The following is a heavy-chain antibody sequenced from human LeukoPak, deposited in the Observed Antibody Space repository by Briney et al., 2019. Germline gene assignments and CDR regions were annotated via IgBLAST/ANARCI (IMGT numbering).Heavy chain of an antibody. D-gene: IGHD4-23*01. J-gene: IGHJ4*02. V-gene: IGHV3-23*01. CDR2: ISGSGGST. CDR1: GLTFSSYA. Sequence: GGSLRLSCAASGLTFSSYAMSWVRQAPGKGLEWVSAISGSGGSTYYADSVKGRFTISRDNSKNTLYLQMNSLRAEDTAVYYCAKDLDYGGNSPFDYWGQGTLVTVSS. CDR3: AKDLDYGGNSPFDY.